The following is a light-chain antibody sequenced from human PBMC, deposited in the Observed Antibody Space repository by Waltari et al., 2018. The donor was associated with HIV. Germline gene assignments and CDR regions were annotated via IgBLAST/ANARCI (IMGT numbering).Light chain of an antibody. CDR1: SSDVGGYNY. Sequence: QSALTQPRPVSGSPGQSVTIHCTGTSSDVGGYNYVPWYQQHPGKAPKLMIYDVSKRPSGVPDRFSGSKSGNTASLTISGLQAEDEADYYCCSYAGSYSYVFGTGTKVTVL. CDR3: CSYAGSYSYV. V-gene: IGLV2-11*01. CDR2: DVS. J-gene: IGLJ1*01.